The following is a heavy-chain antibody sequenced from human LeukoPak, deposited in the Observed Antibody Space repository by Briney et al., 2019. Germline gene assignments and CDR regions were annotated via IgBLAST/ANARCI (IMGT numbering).Heavy chain of an antibody. J-gene: IGHJ6*03. CDR3: AVLPITMVRGPPAYYMDV. Sequence: ASVTVSCKASGYTFTSYDINWVRQAAGQGLEWMGWMNPNSGNTGYAQKFQGRVTMTRNTSISTAYMELSSLRSEDTAVYYCAVLPITMVRGPPAYYMDVWGKGTTVTISS. D-gene: IGHD3-10*01. CDR1: GYTFTSYD. CDR2: MNPNSGNT. V-gene: IGHV1-8*01.